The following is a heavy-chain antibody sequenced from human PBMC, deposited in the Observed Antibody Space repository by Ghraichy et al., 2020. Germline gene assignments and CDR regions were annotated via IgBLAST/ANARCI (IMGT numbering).Heavy chain of an antibody. V-gene: IGHV4-4*02. CDR1: GVSINTTNW. J-gene: IGHJ4*01. CDR3: ARGHAGPYGGLIDFDF. CDR2: ISHTGSI. Sequence: SETLSLTCSVSGVSINTTNWWSWVRQPPGKGLEWIGEISHTGSIHYTPSLKSRVTVSVDKSRNHFSLRLTSVTAADTAVYYCARGHAGPYGGLIDFDFWGQGILVTVSS. D-gene: IGHD2-21*01.